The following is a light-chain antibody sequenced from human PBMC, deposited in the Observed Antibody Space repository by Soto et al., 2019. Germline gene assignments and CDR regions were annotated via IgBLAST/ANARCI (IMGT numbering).Light chain of an antibody. J-gene: IGLJ1*01. V-gene: IGLV2-14*02. CDR1: SGCVGSFSL. CDR2: EVS. CDR3: SSYTDSSTLYV. Sequence: QSVLGRPAAVSGTPGQSITICCTGTSGCVGSFSLVSWYQQHPGKAPKLMIYEVSNRPSGVSNRFSGSKSGSTASLTISGLQAEDEADYYCSSYTDSSTLYVFGTGTKVTVL.